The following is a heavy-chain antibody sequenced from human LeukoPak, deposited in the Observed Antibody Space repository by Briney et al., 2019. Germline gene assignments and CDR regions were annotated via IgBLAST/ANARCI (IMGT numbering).Heavy chain of an antibody. CDR1: GGSFSGYY. CDR3: ARGVRPIDY. CDR2: INHSGST. V-gene: IGHV4-34*01. D-gene: IGHD6-6*01. Sequence: SETLSLTCAVYGGSFSGYYWSWVRQPPGKGLEWIGEINHSGSTNYNPSLKSRVTISVDTSKNQFSLKLSSVTAADTAVYYCARGVRPIDYWGQGTLVTVSS. J-gene: IGHJ4*02.